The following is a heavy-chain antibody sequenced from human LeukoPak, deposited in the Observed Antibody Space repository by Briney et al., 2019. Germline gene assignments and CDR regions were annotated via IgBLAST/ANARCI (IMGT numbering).Heavy chain of an antibody. CDR2: MNPNSGNT. D-gene: IGHD6-13*01. V-gene: IGHV1-8*01. J-gene: IGHJ6*02. CDR3: ARGGILAAAGNYYYGMDV. CDR1: GYTFTSYD. Sequence: ASVKVSCKASGYTFTSYDINWVRQATGQGLEWMGWMNPNSGNTGYAQKFQGRVTMTRNTSISTAYMELSSLRSEDTAVYYRARGGILAAAGNYYYGMDVWGQGTTVTVSS.